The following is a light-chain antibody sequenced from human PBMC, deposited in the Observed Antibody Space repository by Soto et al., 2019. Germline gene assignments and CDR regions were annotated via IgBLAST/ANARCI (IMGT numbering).Light chain of an antibody. Sequence: QSVLTQPPSASGTPGQRVTIFCSGSSSNIGSNTVNWYQQLPGTAPKLLIYSNNQRPSGVPDRFSGSKSGTSVSLAISGLQSEDEADYYCAAWDDSLNGYVFGTGTKLTVL. CDR1: SSNIGSNT. CDR3: AAWDDSLNGYV. J-gene: IGLJ1*01. CDR2: SNN. V-gene: IGLV1-44*01.